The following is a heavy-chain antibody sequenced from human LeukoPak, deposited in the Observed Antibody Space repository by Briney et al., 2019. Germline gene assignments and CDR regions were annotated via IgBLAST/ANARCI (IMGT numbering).Heavy chain of an antibody. CDR2: ISAYNGNT. D-gene: IGHD3-22*01. CDR3: ARGGYYDSSGYPWWFDP. J-gene: IGHJ5*02. V-gene: IGHV1-18*01. Sequence: ASVKVSCKASGGTFSSYAISWVRQAPGQGLEWMGWISAYNGNTNYAQKLQGRVTMTTDTSTSTAYMELRSLRSDDTAVYYCARGGYYDSSGYPWWFDPWGQGTLVTVSS. CDR1: GGTFSSYA.